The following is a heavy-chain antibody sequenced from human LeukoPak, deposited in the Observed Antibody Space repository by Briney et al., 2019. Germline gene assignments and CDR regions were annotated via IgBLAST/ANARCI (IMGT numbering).Heavy chain of an antibody. Sequence: SETLSLTCTVSGGSISNFHWSWIRQPPGKGLEWIGYIYYMGSTNYHPSLKSRVTMSVDTSKNQFSLKLNSVTAADTAVYYCARGPDNWNSFFDYWGQGSLVTVSS. D-gene: IGHD1-20*01. CDR3: ARGPDNWNSFFDY. V-gene: IGHV4-59*01. CDR1: GGSISNFH. CDR2: IYYMGST. J-gene: IGHJ4*02.